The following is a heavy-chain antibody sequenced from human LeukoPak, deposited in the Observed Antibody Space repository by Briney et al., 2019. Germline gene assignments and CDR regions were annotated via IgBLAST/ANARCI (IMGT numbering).Heavy chain of an antibody. CDR1: GGSISSHY. CDR3: ARTLDYYDSSGYLGY. J-gene: IGHJ4*02. CDR2: IYYSGNT. V-gene: IGHV4-59*11. D-gene: IGHD3-22*01. Sequence: PSETLSLTCTVSGGSISSHYWSWIRQPPGKGLEWIGYIYYSGNTNYNPSLKSRVTISVDTSKNQFSLKLSSVTAADTAVYYCARTLDYYDSSGYLGYWGQGTLVTVSS.